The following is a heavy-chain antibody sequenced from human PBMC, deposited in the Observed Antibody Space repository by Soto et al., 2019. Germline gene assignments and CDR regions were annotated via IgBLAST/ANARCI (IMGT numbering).Heavy chain of an antibody. CDR1: GGSISSGGYY. CDR2: IYYSGST. D-gene: IGHD3-22*01. V-gene: IGHV4-31*03. J-gene: IGHJ4*02. CDR3: ASERYNYDSSRTFDY. Sequence: SETLSLTCTVSGGSISSGGYYWSWIRQHPGKGLEWIGYIYYSGSTYYNPSLKSRVTISVDTSKNQFSLKLSSVTAADTAVYYCASERYNYDSSRTFDYWGQGTLVTVAS.